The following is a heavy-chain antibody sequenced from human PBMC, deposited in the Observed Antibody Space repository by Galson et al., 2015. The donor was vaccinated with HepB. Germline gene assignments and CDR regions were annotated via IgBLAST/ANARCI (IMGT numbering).Heavy chain of an antibody. CDR2: IKQDGSET. V-gene: IGHV3-7*04. CDR1: GFTFSSYW. J-gene: IGHJ3*02. Sequence: SLRLSCAASGFTFSSYWMSWVRQAPGKGLEWVASIKQDGSETYYVDSVKGRFTISRDNARNSQYLQMNSLRAEDTALYYCTRGDSNFGQIWGQGTMVTVSS. D-gene: IGHD2-21*01. CDR3: TRGDSNFGQI.